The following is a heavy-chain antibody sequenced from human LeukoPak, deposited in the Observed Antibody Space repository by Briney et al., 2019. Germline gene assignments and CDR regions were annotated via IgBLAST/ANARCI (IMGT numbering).Heavy chain of an antibody. CDR2: IYYSGST. V-gene: IGHV4-30-4*01. Sequence: KPSQTLSLTCTVSGGSISSGDYYWSWIRQPPGKGLEWIGYIYYSGSTYYNPSLKSRVTISVDTSKNQFSLKLSSVIAADTAVYYCARNYYDSSGYSNWYFDLWGRGTLVTVSS. D-gene: IGHD3-22*01. CDR1: GGSISSGDYY. CDR3: ARNYYDSSGYSNWYFDL. J-gene: IGHJ2*01.